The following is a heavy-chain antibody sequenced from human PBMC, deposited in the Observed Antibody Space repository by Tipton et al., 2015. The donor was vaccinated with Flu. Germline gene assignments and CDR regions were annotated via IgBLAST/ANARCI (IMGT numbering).Heavy chain of an antibody. CDR2: IYYSGTT. J-gene: IGHJ4*02. CDR3: VRHEGLFGPPDS. Sequence: TLSLTCSVSGGSISSTSHFWGWIRRPPGKGLEWVGSIYYSGTTYDNPSLKSRVTMSVDTSKDQFSLKVNSVTAADTAVYYCVRHEGLFGPPDSWGQGVLVTVSS. CDR1: GGSISSTSHF. D-gene: IGHD3/OR15-3a*01. V-gene: IGHV4-39*01.